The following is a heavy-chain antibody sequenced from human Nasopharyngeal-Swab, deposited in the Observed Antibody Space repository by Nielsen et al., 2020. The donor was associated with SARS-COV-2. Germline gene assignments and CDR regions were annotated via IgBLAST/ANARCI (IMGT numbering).Heavy chain of an antibody. Sequence: SETLSLTCTVSGGSISSSSYYWGWIRQPPGKGLEWIGSIYYSGSTYYNPSLKSRVTISVGTSKNQFSLKLSSVTAADTAVYYCTAAESGYYYYYGMDVWGQGTTVTVSS. CDR3: TAAESGYYYYYGMDV. CDR1: GGSISSSSYY. CDR2: IYYSGST. J-gene: IGHJ6*02. D-gene: IGHD6-13*01. V-gene: IGHV4-39*07.